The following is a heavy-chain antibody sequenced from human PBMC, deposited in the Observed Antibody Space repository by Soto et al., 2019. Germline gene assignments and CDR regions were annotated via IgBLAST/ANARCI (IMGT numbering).Heavy chain of an antibody. CDR1: GYTFTSYG. D-gene: IGHD3-3*01. CDR3: ARDLPTSLWYYDFWWAYYGMDV. Sequence: ASVKVSCKASGYTFTSYGISWVRQAPGQGLEWMGWISAYNGNTNYAQKLQGRVTMTTDTSTSTAYMELRSLRSDDTAVYYCARDLPTSLWYYDFWWAYYGMDVWGQGTTVTVS. J-gene: IGHJ6*02. CDR2: ISAYNGNT. V-gene: IGHV1-18*04.